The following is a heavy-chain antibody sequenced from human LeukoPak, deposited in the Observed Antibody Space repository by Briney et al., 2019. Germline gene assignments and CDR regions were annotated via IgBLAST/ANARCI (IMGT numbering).Heavy chain of an antibody. J-gene: IGHJ4*02. CDR3: ARESIIQLWLRGYFDY. D-gene: IGHD5-18*01. CDR1: GGSISSSSYY. Sequence: SETLSLTCSVSGGSISSSSYYWGWIRQPPGKGLEWIGSTYYSGSTYYNPSLKSRVTISEDTSKNQFSLKLSSVTAADTAVYYCARESIIQLWLRGYFDYWGQGTLVTVSS. CDR2: TYYSGST. V-gene: IGHV4-39*07.